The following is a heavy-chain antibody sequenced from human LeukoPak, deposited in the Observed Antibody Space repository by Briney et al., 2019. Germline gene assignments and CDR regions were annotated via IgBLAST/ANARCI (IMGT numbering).Heavy chain of an antibody. CDR1: GYSISYGYF. Sequence: SETLSLTCTVSGYSISYGYFWAWIRRPPGKGLEWIGSVYHSGSTHYTPSFKSRVTISLDTSKNHFSLKLTSVTAADTAVYFCASLTRDGYHFEWWGRGTLVTVSS. V-gene: IGHV4-38-2*02. CDR3: ASLTRDGYHFEW. D-gene: IGHD6-13*01. J-gene: IGHJ4*02. CDR2: VYHSGST.